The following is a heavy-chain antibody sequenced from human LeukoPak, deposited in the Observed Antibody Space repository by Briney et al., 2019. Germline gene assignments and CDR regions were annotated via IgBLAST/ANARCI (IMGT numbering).Heavy chain of an antibody. V-gene: IGHV4-30-4*01. CDR3: VRARSGYQDWYFDL. D-gene: IGHD5-12*01. CDR2: IYYSGST. Sequence: SQTLSLTCTVSGGSISSGDYYWSWIRQPPGKGLEWIGYIYYSGSTYYNPSLKSRLTISVDTSKNQFSLKLTSVTAADTAVYYCVRARSGYQDWYFDLWGRGTLVTVSS. CDR1: GGSISSGDYY. J-gene: IGHJ2*01.